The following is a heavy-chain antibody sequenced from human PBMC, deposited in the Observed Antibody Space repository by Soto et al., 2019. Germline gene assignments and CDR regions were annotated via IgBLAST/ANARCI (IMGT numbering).Heavy chain of an antibody. V-gene: IGHV4-4*02. CDR1: GCSIRSSNW. Sequence: QVQLQESGPGLVKPSGTLSLTCVVSGCSIRSSNWWSWVRQPSGRGLEWIGEIHHSGSTNYNPSLKSRVTISVDKSKNQFSLKLSSVTAADTAVYHCASIGTTVSALDSWGPVTLVTVSS. CDR3: ASIGTTVSALDS. D-gene: IGHD4-4*01. J-gene: IGHJ4*02. CDR2: IHHSGST.